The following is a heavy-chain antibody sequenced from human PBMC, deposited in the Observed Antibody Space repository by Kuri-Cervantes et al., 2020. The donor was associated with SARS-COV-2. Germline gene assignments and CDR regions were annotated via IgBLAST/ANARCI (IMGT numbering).Heavy chain of an antibody. V-gene: IGHV5-51*01. D-gene: IGHD3-16*01. CDR2: IYPGDSDT. J-gene: IGHJ4*02. CDR3: ASQDGGGSYGY. CDR1: GYSFTSYW. Sequence: GSLRLSCKGSGYSFTSYWIGWVRQMPGKGLEWMGIIYPGDSDTRYSPSFQGQVTISADKSITTAYLQWSSLKASDSAMYYCASQDGGGSYGYWGQGTLVTVSS.